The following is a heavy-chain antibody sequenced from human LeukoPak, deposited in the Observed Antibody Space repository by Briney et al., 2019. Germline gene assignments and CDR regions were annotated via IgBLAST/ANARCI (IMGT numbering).Heavy chain of an antibody. CDR3: ARDHHNRYYDSSGYDDAFDI. CDR1: GGTFSSYA. Sequence: SVKVSCKASGGTFSSYAISWVRQAPGQGLEWMGRIIPIFGTANYAQKFQGRVTITTDESTSTAYMELSSLRSEDTAVYYCARDHHNRYYDSSGYDDAFDIWGQGTMVTVSS. CDR2: IIPIFGTA. J-gene: IGHJ3*02. V-gene: IGHV1-69*05. D-gene: IGHD3-22*01.